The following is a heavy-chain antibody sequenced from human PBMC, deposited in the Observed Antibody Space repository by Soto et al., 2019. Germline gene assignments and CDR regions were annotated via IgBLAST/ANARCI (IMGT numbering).Heavy chain of an antibody. Sequence: SETLSLTCTVSGASISVYSWSWIRQPPGKELEWIGYTYYSGSTNYNPSLKSRVTISVDTSKNQFSLKLSSVTAADTAVYYCARLQGGHPLPAANYGMDVWGQGTTVTVSS. CDR2: TYYSGST. CDR3: ARLQGGHPLPAANYGMDV. V-gene: IGHV4-59*01. D-gene: IGHD2-2*01. CDR1: GASISVYS. J-gene: IGHJ6*02.